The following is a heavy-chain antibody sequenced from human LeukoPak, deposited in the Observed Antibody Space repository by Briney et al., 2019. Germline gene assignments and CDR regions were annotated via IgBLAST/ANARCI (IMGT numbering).Heavy chain of an antibody. V-gene: IGHV4-59*01. Sequence: SETLSLTCTVSGGSISTYYWSWIRQPPGKGLEWIGYIYYSGSTNHNPSLKSRVTISVDTSKNQFSLKLSSVTAADTAVYYCARVRRYSSRPDAFDIWGRGTMVTVSS. CDR3: ARVRRYSSRPDAFDI. CDR2: IYYSGST. D-gene: IGHD6-13*01. CDR1: GGSISTYY. J-gene: IGHJ3*02.